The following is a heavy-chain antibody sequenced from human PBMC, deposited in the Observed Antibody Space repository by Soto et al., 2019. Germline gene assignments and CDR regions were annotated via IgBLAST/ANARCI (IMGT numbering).Heavy chain of an antibody. CDR2: LYYTGST. D-gene: IGHD3-3*01. CDR3: ARGQAFWTGYYRMPYYFDY. CDR1: CGSVSSGSYY. Sequence: SETLSLTCTVSCGSVSSGSYYWSWIRQPPGKGLEYIGYLYYTGSTNYNPSLKSRVTISVDTPKNQFSLKLTSVTAADTAIYYCARGQAFWTGYYRMPYYFDYWGQGTLVTVSS. V-gene: IGHV4-61*01. J-gene: IGHJ4*02.